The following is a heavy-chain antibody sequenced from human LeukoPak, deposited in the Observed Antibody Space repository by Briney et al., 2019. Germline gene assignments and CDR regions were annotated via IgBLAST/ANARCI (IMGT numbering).Heavy chain of an antibody. CDR3: ARDAYDSRGYSFDY. V-gene: IGHV4-4*07. J-gene: IGHJ4*02. CDR2: IYINGIT. D-gene: IGHD3-22*01. Sequence: SETLSLTCSVSADSITNYYWNWIRHPAGKGLEWIGRIYINGITNYNPSLKSRVTISVDKSKNQFSLKLSSVTAADTAVYYCARDAYDSRGYSFDYWGQGTLVTVSS. CDR1: ADSITNYY.